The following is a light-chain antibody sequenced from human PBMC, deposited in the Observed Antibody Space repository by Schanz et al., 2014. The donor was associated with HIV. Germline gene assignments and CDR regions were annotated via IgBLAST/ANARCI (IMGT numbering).Light chain of an antibody. CDR1: QTVSNN. V-gene: IGKV3-15*01. CDR2: DAS. Sequence: EIVMTQSPGTLSVSPGERATLSCRASQTVSNNLAWYQQKPGQAPRLLIYDASTRVTGIPARFSGSGSGTDFTLTISRLEPEDFAVYYCQQQCNWTRFSFGGGTKVQS. J-gene: IGKJ4*01. CDR3: QQQCNWTRFS.